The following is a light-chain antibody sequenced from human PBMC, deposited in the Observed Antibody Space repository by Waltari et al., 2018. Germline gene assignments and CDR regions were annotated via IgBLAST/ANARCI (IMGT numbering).Light chain of an antibody. Sequence: QSGLPHPPSLSGSPGHRVTISYTGSRPTLATVSDVHWYQKLPGTAPKLLIYGNNNRPSGVPDRFSGSKSGTSASLAITGLQAEDEADYYCQSYDSGLSGSVFGGGTKLTVL. CDR1: RPTLATVSD. CDR2: GNN. V-gene: IGLV1-40*01. J-gene: IGLJ2*01. CDR3: QSYDSGLSGSV.